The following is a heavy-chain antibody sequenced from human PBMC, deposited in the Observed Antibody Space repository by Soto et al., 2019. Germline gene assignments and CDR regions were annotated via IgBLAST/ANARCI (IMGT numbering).Heavy chain of an antibody. Sequence: GGSLRLSCTASGFTFSNYVMSWVRQAPGKGLEWVSVISGGGGITNYAGSVRGHFTISRDNSKNTLYLQINCLRAEDTAVYYCAASRSCGSVSCYYFDYWGQGTLVTVSS. V-gene: IGHV3-23*01. CDR3: AASRSCGSVSCYYFDY. CDR2: ISGGGGIT. J-gene: IGHJ4*02. CDR1: GFTFSNYV. D-gene: IGHD2-21*01.